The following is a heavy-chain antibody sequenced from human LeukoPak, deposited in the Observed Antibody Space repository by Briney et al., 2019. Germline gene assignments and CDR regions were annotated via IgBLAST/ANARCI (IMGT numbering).Heavy chain of an antibody. Sequence: ASVKVSCKASEGTFRSYAISWVRQAPGQGLEWMGWINPNSGDTYYVQNFQGRVSMTRDTSISTAYMELSRLRSDDTALYYCARGGYSGTEKPNDYWGQGTLVTVSS. CDR1: EGTFRSYA. V-gene: IGHV1-2*02. D-gene: IGHD1-26*01. J-gene: IGHJ4*02. CDR2: INPNSGDT. CDR3: ARGGYSGTEKPNDY.